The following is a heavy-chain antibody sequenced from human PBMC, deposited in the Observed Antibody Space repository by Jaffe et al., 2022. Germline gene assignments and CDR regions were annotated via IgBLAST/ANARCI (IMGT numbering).Heavy chain of an antibody. CDR3: AGERGKYYYDSSGYYYEDY. J-gene: IGHJ4*02. CDR2: IYSGGST. CDR1: GFTVSSNY. Sequence: EVQLVESGGGLVQPGGSLRLSCAASGFTVSSNYMSWVRQAPGKGLEWVSVIYSGGSTYYADSVKGRFTISRDNSKNTLYLQMNSLRAEDTAVYYCAGERGKYYYDSSGYYYEDYWGQGTLVTVSS. D-gene: IGHD3-22*01. V-gene: IGHV3-66*02.